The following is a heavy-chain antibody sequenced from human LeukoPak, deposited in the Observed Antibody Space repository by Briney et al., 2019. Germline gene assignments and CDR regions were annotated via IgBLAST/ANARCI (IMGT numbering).Heavy chain of an antibody. CDR1: GFTFSSYW. CDR3: ARWRGTSPVGEFDP. D-gene: IGHD2-21*01. V-gene: IGHV3-74*01. J-gene: IGHJ5*02. Sequence: PGGSLRLSCAASGFTFSSYWMHWVRRAPGKGLVWVSRINSDGGGTSYADSVKGRFTISRDNAKNTLYLQMNSLRAEDTAVYYCARWRGTSPVGEFDPWGQGTLVTVSS. CDR2: INSDGGGT.